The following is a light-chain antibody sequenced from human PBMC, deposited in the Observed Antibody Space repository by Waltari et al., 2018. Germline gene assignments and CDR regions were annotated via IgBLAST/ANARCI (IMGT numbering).Light chain of an antibody. Sequence: EIVLTQSPGTLSLSPGERATLSCRASQSVSSSSLAWYQQKPGQAPRRLTSGASSRATGIPDRFSGSGSGTDFTLTISRLEPEDFAVYYCQQYGRTFGQGTKVEI. V-gene: IGKV3-20*01. CDR2: GAS. J-gene: IGKJ1*01. CDR1: QSVSSSS. CDR3: QQYGRT.